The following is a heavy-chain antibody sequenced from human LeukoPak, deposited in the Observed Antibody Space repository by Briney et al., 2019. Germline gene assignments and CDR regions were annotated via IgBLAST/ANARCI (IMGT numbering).Heavy chain of an antibody. CDR1: GFTFVSYW. Sequence: PGGSLRLSCAGSGFTFVSYWMTWVRQAPGKGLEWVANIKQDGSEKYYVDSVKGRLTISRDNAQNSLYLQMNSLRAEDTAVYYCARPRDSGWSKTWDYWGQGTLVTVSS. V-gene: IGHV3-7*03. CDR2: IKQDGSEK. CDR3: ARPRDSGWSKTWDY. J-gene: IGHJ4*02. D-gene: IGHD6-13*01.